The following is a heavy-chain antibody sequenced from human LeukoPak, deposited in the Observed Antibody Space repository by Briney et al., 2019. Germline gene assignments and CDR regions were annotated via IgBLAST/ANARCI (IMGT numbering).Heavy chain of an antibody. Sequence: PGGSLRLSCAASGFTFSSYGMHWVRQAPGKGLEWVAFIRYDGSNKYYADSVKGRFTISRDNSKNTLYLQMNSLRAEDTAVYYCARGLNGIVGAERDYWGQGTLVTVSS. CDR3: ARGLNGIVGAERDY. D-gene: IGHD1-26*01. V-gene: IGHV3-30*02. J-gene: IGHJ4*02. CDR2: IRYDGSNK. CDR1: GFTFSSYG.